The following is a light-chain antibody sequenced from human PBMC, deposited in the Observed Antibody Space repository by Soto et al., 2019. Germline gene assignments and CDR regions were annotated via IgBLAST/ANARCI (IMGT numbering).Light chain of an antibody. CDR2: GAS. CDR1: QSVDSSF. J-gene: IGKJ1*01. V-gene: IGKV3-20*01. Sequence: EIVLTQSPGFLALSPGERATLSCRASQSVDSSFFAWYQQKPGQAPRLLIYGASKRATGIPDWFSGSGSATFSTLTISILEPEYFAVYYCQQYVSSVTFGQGTKVEIK. CDR3: QQYVSSVT.